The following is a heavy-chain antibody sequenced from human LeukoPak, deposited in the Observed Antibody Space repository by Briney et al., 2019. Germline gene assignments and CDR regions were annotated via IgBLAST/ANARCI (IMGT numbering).Heavy chain of an antibody. Sequence: SETLSLSCTVSGGAISWSYYYWGWIRQPPGKGLEWIGTIHYSGSTYYKSSLKSRVTISVDTPKNDFSLNLTSVTAADTALYYCARLRIGGKQWLDPGGGFDIWGQGTLVTVSS. CDR2: IHYSGST. D-gene: IGHD6-19*01. CDR1: GGAISWSYYY. CDR3: ARLRIGGKQWLDPGGGFDI. V-gene: IGHV4-39*02. J-gene: IGHJ3*02.